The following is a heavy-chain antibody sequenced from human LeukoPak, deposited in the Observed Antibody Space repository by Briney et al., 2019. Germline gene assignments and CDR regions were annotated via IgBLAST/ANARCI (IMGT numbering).Heavy chain of an antibody. D-gene: IGHD3-9*01. CDR3: AKKLDARYFDWWGPSDY. V-gene: IGHV3-53*01. Sequence: PGGSLRLSCAASGFTVSSNYMSWVRQAPGKGLEWVSVIYTGGSTYYADSVKGRFTISRDNSKNTLYLQMNSLRAEDTAVYYCAKKLDARYFDWWGPSDYWGQGTLVTVSS. J-gene: IGHJ4*02. CDR2: IYTGGST. CDR1: GFTVSSNY.